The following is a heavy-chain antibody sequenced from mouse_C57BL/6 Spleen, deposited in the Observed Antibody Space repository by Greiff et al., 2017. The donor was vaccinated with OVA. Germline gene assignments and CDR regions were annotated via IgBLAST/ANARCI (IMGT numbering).Heavy chain of an antibody. CDR1: GYAFSSSW. CDR3: ADYGSSYGFDY. Sequence: QVQLKESGPELVKPGASVKISCKASGYAFSSSWMNWVKQRPGKGLEWIGRIYPGDGDTNYNGKFKGKATLTADKSSSTAYMQLSSLTSEDSAVYFCADYGSSYGFDYWGQGTTLTVSS. D-gene: IGHD1-1*01. J-gene: IGHJ2*01. CDR2: IYPGDGDT. V-gene: IGHV1-82*01.